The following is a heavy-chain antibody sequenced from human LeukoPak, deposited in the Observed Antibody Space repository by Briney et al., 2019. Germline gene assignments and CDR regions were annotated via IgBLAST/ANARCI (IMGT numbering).Heavy chain of an antibody. D-gene: IGHD6-19*01. CDR2: INLSGNT. V-gene: IGHV4-34*01. J-gene: IGHJ5*02. Sequence: SETLSLTCAVSGGSFSGYYLNWIRQPPGKGLEWIGGINLSGNTNYNPSLKSRVTISVNTSKKQFSLKLSSVTAADTAVYYCARGEYSSGWYVRAWFDPWGQGTLVTVSS. CDR3: ARGEYSSGWYVRAWFDP. CDR1: GGSFSGYY.